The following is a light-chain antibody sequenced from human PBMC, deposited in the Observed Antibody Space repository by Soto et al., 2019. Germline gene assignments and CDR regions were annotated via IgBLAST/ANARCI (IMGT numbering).Light chain of an antibody. V-gene: IGKV1-5*03. CDR2: KAS. J-gene: IGKJ1*01. CDR1: QSISSW. Sequence: DIQMTQSPSTLSASVGDRVTITCRASQSISSWLAWYQQKPGQAPELLIYKASSLESGVPSRFSGSGSGTEFTLTISRLQPDDFATYYCQQYNSYSRTFGQGTKVEIK. CDR3: QQYNSYSRT.